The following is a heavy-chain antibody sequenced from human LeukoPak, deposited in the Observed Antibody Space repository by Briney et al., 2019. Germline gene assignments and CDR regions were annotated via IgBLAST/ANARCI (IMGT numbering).Heavy chain of an antibody. Sequence: PSETLSLTCAVYGVSFSGYYWSWIRQPPGKGLEWIGEINHSGSTNYNPSLKSRVTISVDTSKNQFSLKLSSVTAADTAVYYCARLTSSGWYFRHGMDVWGQGTTVTVSS. D-gene: IGHD6-19*01. CDR2: INHSGST. CDR3: ARLTSSGWYFRHGMDV. CDR1: GVSFSGYY. J-gene: IGHJ6*02. V-gene: IGHV4-34*01.